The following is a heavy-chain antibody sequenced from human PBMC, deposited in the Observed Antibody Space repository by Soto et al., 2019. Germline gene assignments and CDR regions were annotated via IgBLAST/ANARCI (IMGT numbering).Heavy chain of an antibody. D-gene: IGHD5-18*01. J-gene: IGHJ4*02. CDR2: INPNSGGT. V-gene: IGHV1-2*02. CDR3: ARDRTTRGYSYQFEW. CDR1: GYTFTGYY. Sequence: QVQLVQSGAEVKKPGASVKVSCKASGYTFTGYYMHWVRQAPGQGLEWMGWINPNSGGTNYAQKFQGRVTKTRDTAISTACMELSRLRSDDTAVYYCARDRTTRGYSYQFEWWGQGTLVTGS.